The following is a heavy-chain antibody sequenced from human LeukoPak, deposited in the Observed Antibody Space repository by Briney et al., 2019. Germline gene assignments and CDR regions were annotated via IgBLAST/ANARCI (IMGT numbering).Heavy chain of an antibody. CDR3: ARGGGGSYYVA. CDR1: GGSISSYY. V-gene: IGHV4-59*01. Sequence: SETLSLTCTVSGGSISSYYWSWIRQPPGKGLEWIGYIYYSGSTNYNPSLKSRVTISVDTSKNQFSLKLSSVTAADTAVYYCARGGGGSYYVAWGQGTLVTVSS. J-gene: IGHJ4*02. CDR2: IYYSGST. D-gene: IGHD1-26*01.